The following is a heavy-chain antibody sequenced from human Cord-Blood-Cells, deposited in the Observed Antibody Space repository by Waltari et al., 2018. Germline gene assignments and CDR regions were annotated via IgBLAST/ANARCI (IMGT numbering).Heavy chain of an antibody. Sequence: EVQLVESGGGLVQPGRSLRLSCAASGFTFDDYAMHWVRHAPGKGLEWVSGISWNSGSIGYADSVKGRFTISRDNAKNSLYLQMNSLRAEDTALYYCAKSHSGYSGSYYRYAFDIWGQGTMVTVSS. V-gene: IGHV3-9*01. CDR1: GFTFDDYA. CDR2: ISWNSGSI. D-gene: IGHD1-26*01. CDR3: AKSHSGYSGSYYRYAFDI. J-gene: IGHJ3*02.